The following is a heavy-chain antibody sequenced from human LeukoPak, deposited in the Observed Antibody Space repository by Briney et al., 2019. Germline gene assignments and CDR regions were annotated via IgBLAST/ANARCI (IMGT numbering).Heavy chain of an antibody. CDR2: IYYDGSSE. V-gene: IGHV3-33*01. J-gene: IGHJ4*02. D-gene: IGHD3-16*01. CDR3: ARDWESHASDSHMIHFDL. CDR1: GFTFSNYG. Sequence: PGGSLRLSCVVSGFTFSNYGMNWVRQAPGKGLEWVAVIYYDGSSEHYADSVKGRFNISRDNSNNTLYLQMNSLRAEDTAVYYCARDWESHASDSHMIHFDLWGQGTLVTVSS.